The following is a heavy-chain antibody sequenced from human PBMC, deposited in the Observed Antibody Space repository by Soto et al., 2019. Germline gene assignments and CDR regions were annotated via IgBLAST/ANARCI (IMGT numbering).Heavy chain of an antibody. CDR2: IYYSGST. V-gene: IGHV4-39*01. J-gene: IGHJ6*03. D-gene: IGHD3-3*01. CDR3: ARHVAIGLRFLRYYMDA. Sequence: QLQLQESVPGLVKPSETLSLTCTVSGGSISSSSYFWGCIRQPTGKGLEWIGSIYYSGSTYYNPSLKSRVTVCVDTSQNRFSLKLSSVTAADPAVYYCARHVAIGLRFLRYYMDALGKGTTVTVSS. CDR1: GGSISSSSYF.